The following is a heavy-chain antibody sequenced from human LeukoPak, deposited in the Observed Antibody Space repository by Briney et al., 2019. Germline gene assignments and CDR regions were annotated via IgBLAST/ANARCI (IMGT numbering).Heavy chain of an antibody. CDR2: INPNSGGT. J-gene: IGHJ4*02. V-gene: IGHV1-2*02. D-gene: IGHD6-13*01. CDR3: ARPAIAAAGTRFDY. Sequence: GASVKVSCKASGYTFTGYYMHRVRQAPGQGLEWMGWINPNSGGTNYAQKFQGRVTMTRNTSISTAYMELSSLRSEDTAVYYCARPAIAAAGTRFDYWGQGTLVTVSS. CDR1: GYTFTGYY.